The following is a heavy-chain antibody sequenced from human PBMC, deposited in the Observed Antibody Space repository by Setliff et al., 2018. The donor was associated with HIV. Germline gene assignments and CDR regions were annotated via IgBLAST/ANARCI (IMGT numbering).Heavy chain of an antibody. CDR1: GGTFSNYV. D-gene: IGHD3-22*01. V-gene: IGHV1-46*01. J-gene: IGHJ4*02. CDR3: ARGLSFYDPGGFDY. Sequence: ASVKVSCKASGGTFSNYVVSWVRQAPGQGLEWMGIINPSGGSTSYAQKFQGRVTMTRGTSTSTVYMELSSLRSEDTAVYYCARGLSFYDPGGFDYWGQGTLVTVSS. CDR2: INPSGGST.